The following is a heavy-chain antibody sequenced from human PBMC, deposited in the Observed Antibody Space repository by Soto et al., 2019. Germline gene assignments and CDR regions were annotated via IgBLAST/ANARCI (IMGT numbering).Heavy chain of an antibody. CDR3: VGDGWAVAEI. CDR1: GFTFSGFW. V-gene: IGHV3-74*01. CDR2: IKSDGTNT. J-gene: IGHJ4*02. D-gene: IGHD6-19*01. Sequence: EVQLVESGGGSVQPGGSLRLSCASSGFTFSGFWMHWVRQGPGMGLVWVSGIKSDGTNTAYADFVRGRFTISRDNAKDSLYLQMNSLRAEDTAAYYCVGDGWAVAEIWGQGTLVTVSS.